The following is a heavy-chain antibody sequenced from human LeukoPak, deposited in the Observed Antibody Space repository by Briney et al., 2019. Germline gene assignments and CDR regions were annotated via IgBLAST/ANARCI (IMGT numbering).Heavy chain of an antibody. CDR2: ISSSDTYI. V-gene: IGHV3-21*01. J-gene: IGHJ5*02. CDR3: ARGGVSNWFDP. CDR1: GFTFSSYS. Sequence: PGGSLRLSCAASGFTFSSYSMNWVRQAPGKGLEWVSSISSSDTYIYHADSVKGRFTISRDNAKNSLYLQMNSLRVEDTAVYYCARGGVSNWFDPWGQGTLVTVSS.